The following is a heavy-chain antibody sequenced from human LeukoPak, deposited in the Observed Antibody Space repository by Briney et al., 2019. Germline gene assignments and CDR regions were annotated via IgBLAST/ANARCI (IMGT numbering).Heavy chain of an antibody. CDR3: ARGILWFGELPTGGFDY. Sequence: GGSLRLSCAASGFTFSSYSMNWVRQAPGKGLEWVSSISSSSSYIYYADSVKGRFTISRDNAKNSLYLQMNSLRAEDTAVYYCARGILWFGELPTGGFDYWGQGTLVTVSS. D-gene: IGHD3-10*01. CDR2: ISSSSSYI. J-gene: IGHJ4*02. V-gene: IGHV3-21*01. CDR1: GFTFSSYS.